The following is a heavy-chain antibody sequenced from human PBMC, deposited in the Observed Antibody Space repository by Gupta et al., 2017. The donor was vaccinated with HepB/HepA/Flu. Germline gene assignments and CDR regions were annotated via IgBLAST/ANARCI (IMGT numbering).Heavy chain of an antibody. D-gene: IGHD4-17*01. Sequence: EVQLVESGGGLVKPGGYLRLSCAASGFTFSNACMSWVRQAPGKGLEWVGRIKSKTDGGTTDYAAPVKGRFTISRDDSKNTLYLQMNSLKTEDTAVYYCTTDRALYGDYVSRYYGMDVWGQGTTVTVSS. CDR1: GFTFSNAC. V-gene: IGHV3-15*01. CDR3: TTDRALYGDYVSRYYGMDV. J-gene: IGHJ6*02. CDR2: IKSKTDGGTT.